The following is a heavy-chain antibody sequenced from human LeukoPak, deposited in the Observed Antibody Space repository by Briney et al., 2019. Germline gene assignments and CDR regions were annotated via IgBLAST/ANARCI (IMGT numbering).Heavy chain of an antibody. Sequence: SETMSLTCTVSGGSISSYYWSWIRQPPGKGLEWIAYLFYSGSTDYNPSLESRVTISVDTSKNQFSLKLRSVAAADTAVYYCATVAVIRGVTYFDYWGQGTLVTVSS. J-gene: IGHJ4*02. CDR1: GGSISSYY. V-gene: IGHV4-59*01. CDR3: ATVAVIRGVTYFDY. D-gene: IGHD3-10*01. CDR2: LFYSGST.